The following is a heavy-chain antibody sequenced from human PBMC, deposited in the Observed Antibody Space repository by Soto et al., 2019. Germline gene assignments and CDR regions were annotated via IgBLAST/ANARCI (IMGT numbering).Heavy chain of an antibody. CDR1: GFTFTSYW. D-gene: IGHD5-18*01. Sequence: EVQLMESGGGLVQPGGSLRLSCAASGFTFTSYWMHWVRQAPGKGLVWVSRINSDGSSTVYVDSVKGRFIISRDNAKNTLYLQMNSLRAEDTAVYYCTRSITGYSYADTWGQGTLVTVSS. CDR3: TRSITGYSYADT. J-gene: IGHJ5*02. V-gene: IGHV3-74*01. CDR2: INSDGSST.